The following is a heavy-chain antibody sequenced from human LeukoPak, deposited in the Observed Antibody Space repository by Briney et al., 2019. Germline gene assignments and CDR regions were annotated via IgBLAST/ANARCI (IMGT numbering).Heavy chain of an antibody. J-gene: IGHJ3*02. CDR3: ASQVYDYGDYVGAFDI. CDR2: IYPGDSDT. Sequence: GESLKISCKGSGYSFTSYWIGWVRQVPGKGLEWVGIIYPGDSDTRYSPSFQGQVTISADKSISTAYLQWSSLKASDTAMYYCASQVYDYGDYVGAFDIWGQGTMVTVSS. V-gene: IGHV5-51*01. D-gene: IGHD4-17*01. CDR1: GYSFTSYW.